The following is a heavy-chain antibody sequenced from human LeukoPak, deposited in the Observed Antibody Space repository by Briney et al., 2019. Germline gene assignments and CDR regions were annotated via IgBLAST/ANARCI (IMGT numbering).Heavy chain of an antibody. V-gene: IGHV3-30*03. CDR3: ASAVAGPNYYFDY. CDR2: ISYDGSNK. J-gene: IGHJ4*03. Sequence: PGRSLRLSCAASGFTFSSYGMHWVRQAPGKGLEWVAVISYDGSNKYYADSVKGRFTISRDNSKNTLYLQMNSLRAEDTAVYYCASAVAGPNYYFDYWGQGTTVTVSS. CDR1: GFTFSSYG. D-gene: IGHD6-19*01.